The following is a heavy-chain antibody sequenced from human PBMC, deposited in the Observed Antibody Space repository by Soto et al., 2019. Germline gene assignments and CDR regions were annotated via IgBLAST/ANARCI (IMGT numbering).Heavy chain of an antibody. CDR2: MNPNSGNT. D-gene: IGHD3-22*01. V-gene: IGHV1-8*01. Sequence: QVQLVQSGAEVKKPGASVKVSCKASGYTFTSYDINWVRQATGQGLEWMGWMNPNSGNTGYAQKFQGRVTMTRNTSISKAYIDLSSLRSEETAVYYCARGQYYYDSSGYYYPYYWGQGTLVTVSS. CDR1: GYTFTSYD. CDR3: ARGQYYYDSSGYYYPYY. J-gene: IGHJ4*02.